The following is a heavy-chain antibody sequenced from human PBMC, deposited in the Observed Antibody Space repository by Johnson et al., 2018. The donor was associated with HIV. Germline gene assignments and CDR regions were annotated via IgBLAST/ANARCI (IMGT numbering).Heavy chain of an antibody. CDR3: ARDFVSFGECTPSDI. Sequence: MQLVESGGGVVRPGGSLRLSCAASGFTFDDYGMSWVRQAPGKGLEWVSGINWNGGSTGYADSVKGRFTISRYNAKKSLYLQMNSLRAEDTALYYCARDFVSFGECTPSDIGGQGTMVTVSS. D-gene: IGHD3-10*01. CDR2: INWNGGST. V-gene: IGHV3-20*04. J-gene: IGHJ3*02. CDR1: GFTFDDYG.